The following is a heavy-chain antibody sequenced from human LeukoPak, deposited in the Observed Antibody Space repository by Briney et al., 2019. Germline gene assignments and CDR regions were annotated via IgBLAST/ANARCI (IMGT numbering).Heavy chain of an antibody. Sequence: GGSLRLSCSASGFTFSYYAMYWVRQAAGKGLEFVSGISSNGGSTYYADSLKGRFTVSRDNSNNTLYLQMSSLRAEDTAIYYCAKGPTYDSLPYYFDYWGQGTLVTVSS. J-gene: IGHJ4*02. CDR1: GFTFSYYA. D-gene: IGHD3-22*01. V-gene: IGHV3-64D*09. CDR2: ISSNGGST. CDR3: AKGPTYDSLPYYFDY.